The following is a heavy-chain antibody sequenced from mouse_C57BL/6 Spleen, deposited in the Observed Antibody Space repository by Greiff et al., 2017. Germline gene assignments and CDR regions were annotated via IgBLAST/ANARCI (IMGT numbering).Heavy chain of an antibody. CDR2: IYPGSGST. Sequence: QVHVKQSGAELVKPGASVKMSCKASGYTFTSYWITWVKQRPGQGLEWIGDIYPGSGSTNYNEKFKSKATLTVDTSSSTAYMQLSSLTSEDSAVYYCARSGASLYYDYDEFAYWGQGTLVTVSA. CDR1: GYTFTSYW. V-gene: IGHV1-55*01. CDR3: ARSGASLYYDYDEFAY. J-gene: IGHJ3*01. D-gene: IGHD2-4*01.